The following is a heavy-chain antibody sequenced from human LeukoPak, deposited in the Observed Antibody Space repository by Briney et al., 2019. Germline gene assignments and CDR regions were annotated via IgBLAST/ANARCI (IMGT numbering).Heavy chain of an antibody. J-gene: IGHJ3*02. CDR3: ARVSAFGGVIVLVRDAFDI. CDR1: GYTFTSYD. Sequence: ASVKVSCKASGYTFTSYDINWVRQATGQGLEWMGWMNPNSGNTGYAQKFQGRVTMTRNTSISTAYMELSSLRSEDTAVYYCARVSAFGGVIVLVRDAFDIWGQVTMVTVSS. V-gene: IGHV1-8*01. CDR2: MNPNSGNT. D-gene: IGHD3-16*02.